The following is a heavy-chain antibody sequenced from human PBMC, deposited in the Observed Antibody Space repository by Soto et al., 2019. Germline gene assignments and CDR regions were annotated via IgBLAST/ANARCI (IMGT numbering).Heavy chain of an antibody. CDR1: GYAFTSYA. D-gene: IGHD2-8*01. Sequence: ASVKVSCKASGYAFTSYAMHWVRQAPGQRLEWMGWINAGNGNTKYSQKFQGRVTITRDTSASTAYMELSSLRSEDTAVYYCARVRIADCTNGVCPWPFDYWGQGTLVTVSS. J-gene: IGHJ4*02. CDR3: ARVRIADCTNGVCPWPFDY. CDR2: INAGNGNT. V-gene: IGHV1-3*01.